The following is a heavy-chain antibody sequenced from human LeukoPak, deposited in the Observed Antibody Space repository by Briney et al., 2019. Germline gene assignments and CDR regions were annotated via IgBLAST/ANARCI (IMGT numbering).Heavy chain of an antibody. J-gene: IGHJ4*02. CDR3: TRGRGVSFDY. CDR2: INSDGSSI. Sequence: GGSLRLSCAASGFTFSSYWMHWVRQAPGKGVVWVSRINSDGSSISYADSVKGRFTISRDNAKNTLYLQMNSLRAEDTAVYYCTRGRGVSFDYWGQGTLVTLSS. V-gene: IGHV3-74*01. D-gene: IGHD3-10*01. CDR1: GFTFSSYW.